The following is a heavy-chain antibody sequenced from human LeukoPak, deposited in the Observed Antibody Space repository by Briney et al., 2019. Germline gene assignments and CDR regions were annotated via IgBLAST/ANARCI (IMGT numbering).Heavy chain of an antibody. V-gene: IGHV4-34*01. Sequence: SETLSLTCAVYGGSSSGYYWSWIRQPPGKGLEWIGEINHSGSTNYNPSLKSRVTISVDTSKNQFSLKLSSVTAADTAVYYCARASMIDYYYWFDPWGQGTLVTVSS. CDR3: ARASMIDYYYWFDP. CDR2: INHSGST. J-gene: IGHJ5*02. D-gene: IGHD3-10*01. CDR1: GGSSSGYY.